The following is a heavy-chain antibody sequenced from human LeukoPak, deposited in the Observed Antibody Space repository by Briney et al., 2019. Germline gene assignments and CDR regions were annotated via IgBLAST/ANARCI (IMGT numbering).Heavy chain of an antibody. CDR1: GYTFTSYY. Sequence: ASVKVSCKASGYTFTSYYMHWVRQAPGQGLEWMGGIIPIFGTANYAQKFQGRVTITADESTSTAYMELSSLRSEDTAVYFCASAPRYSSSWPNNWFDPWGQGTLVTVSS. CDR3: ASAPRYSSSWPNNWFDP. D-gene: IGHD6-13*01. V-gene: IGHV1-69*13. CDR2: IIPIFGTA. J-gene: IGHJ5*02.